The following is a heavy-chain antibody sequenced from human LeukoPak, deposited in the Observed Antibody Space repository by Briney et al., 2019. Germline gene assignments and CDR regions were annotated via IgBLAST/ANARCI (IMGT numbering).Heavy chain of an antibody. V-gene: IGHV4-61*02. CDR3: ARARHYDILTGYYNGRDYFDY. Sequence: PSETLSLTCTVSGGSISSGSYYWSWIRQPAGKGLEWIGRIYTSGSTNYNPSLKSRVTISVDTSKNQFSLKLSSVTAADTAVYYCARARHYDILTGYYNGRDYFDYWGQGTLVTVSS. CDR1: GGSISSGSYY. J-gene: IGHJ4*02. D-gene: IGHD3-9*01. CDR2: IYTSGST.